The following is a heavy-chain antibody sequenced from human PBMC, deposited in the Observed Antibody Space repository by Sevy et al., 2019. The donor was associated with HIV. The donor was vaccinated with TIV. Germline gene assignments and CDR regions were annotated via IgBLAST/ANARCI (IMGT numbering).Heavy chain of an antibody. V-gene: IGHV3-23*01. CDR3: AREGCTKPHDY. D-gene: IGHD2-8*01. Sequence: GGSLRLSCAASGFTFSKYSMSWIRQTPGKGLEWVSTFSFGCGKINYADSVKGRFTISRDDSRNTFYLQMNSLRAEDTGIYFCAREGCTKPHDYWGQGTVVTVSS. CDR1: GFTFSKYS. J-gene: IGHJ4*02. CDR2: FSFGCGKI.